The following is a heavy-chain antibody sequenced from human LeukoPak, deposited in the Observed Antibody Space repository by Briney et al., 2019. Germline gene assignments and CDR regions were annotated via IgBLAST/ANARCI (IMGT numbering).Heavy chain of an antibody. D-gene: IGHD3-10*01. CDR3: ARVAMVRGVPHPHFAFDI. J-gene: IGHJ3*02. V-gene: IGHV1-46*01. CDR1: GYTFTSYY. CDR2: INPSGGST. Sequence: GASVKVSCKASGYTFTSYYMHWVRQAPGQGLEWMGIINPSGGSTSYAQKFQGRVTMTRDTSTSTVYMELSSLRSEDTAVYYCARVAMVRGVPHPHFAFDIWGQGTMVTVSS.